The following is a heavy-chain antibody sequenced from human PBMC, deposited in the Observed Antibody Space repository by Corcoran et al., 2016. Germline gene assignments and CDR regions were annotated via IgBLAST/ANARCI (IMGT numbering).Heavy chain of an antibody. V-gene: IGHV4-39*07. Sequence: QLQLQESGPGLVKPSETLSLTCTVSGGSISSSSYYWGWIRQPPGKGLEWIGSIYYSGSTYYNPSLKSRVTISVDTSKNQFSLKLSSVTAADTAVYYCARDLLSSGYHDYWGQGTLVTVSS. J-gene: IGHJ4*02. CDR1: GGSISSSSYY. CDR3: ARDLLSSGYHDY. CDR2: IYYSGST. D-gene: IGHD3-22*01.